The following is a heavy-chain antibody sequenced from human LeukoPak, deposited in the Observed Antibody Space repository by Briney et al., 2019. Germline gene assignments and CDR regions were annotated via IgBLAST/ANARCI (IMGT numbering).Heavy chain of an antibody. Sequence: GGSLRLSCAASGFTFSSYGMHWVRQAPGKGLEWVAVISYDGSNKYYADSVKGRFTISRDNSKNTLYLQMNSLRAEDTAVYYCGKNGNSNYVLDYWGQGVLVTVSS. D-gene: IGHD4-11*01. CDR2: ISYDGSNK. J-gene: IGHJ4*02. CDR3: GKNGNSNYVLDY. V-gene: IGHV3-30*18. CDR1: GFTFSSYG.